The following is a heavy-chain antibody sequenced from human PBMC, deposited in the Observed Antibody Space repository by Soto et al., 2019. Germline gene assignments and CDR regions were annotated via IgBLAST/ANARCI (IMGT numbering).Heavy chain of an antibody. V-gene: IGHV3-23*01. D-gene: IGHD3-3*01. Sequence: EVQLLASGGGLVQPGGSLRLSCAASGFTFSSYAMSWVRQAPGKGLEWVSAISGSGGNTYYADSVKGRFTISRDNSKNTLYLHMNSLRAEDTAVYYCAKDTYYDFWSGFYFDYWGQGSLVTVSS. CDR1: GFTFSSYA. CDR2: ISGSGGNT. CDR3: AKDTYYDFWSGFYFDY. J-gene: IGHJ4*02.